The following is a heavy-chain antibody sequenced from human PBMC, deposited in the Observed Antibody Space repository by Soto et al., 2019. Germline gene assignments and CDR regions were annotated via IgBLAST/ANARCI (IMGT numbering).Heavy chain of an antibody. D-gene: IGHD3-10*01. CDR1: GFTFRDYG. CDR2: ISTYGSQK. Sequence: PGGSLTLSCAASGFTFRDYGMHWVRQAPDKGLEWVTFISTYGSQKFYADSVKGRFTVSRDNFNKRMYLEMSSLTAADTAMCFCARRASGPQTFYTTTMDVWGRGTTVTVSS. J-gene: IGHJ6*02. V-gene: IGHV3-33*05. CDR3: ARRASGPQTFYTTTMDV.